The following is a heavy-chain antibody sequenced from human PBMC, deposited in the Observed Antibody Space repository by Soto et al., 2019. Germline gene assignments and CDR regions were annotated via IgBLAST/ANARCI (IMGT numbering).Heavy chain of an antibody. CDR1: GGSIGSYY. V-gene: IGHV4-4*07. Sequence: PSETLSLTCTVYGGSIGSYYWSWIRQPAGKGLEWIGRIYASGSTYYNPSLNSRVTMSVDTSKNQFSLKLSSVTAADTAVYYCARDRAVTGNDTWFDSWGQGALVTVSS. CDR3: ARDRAVTGNDTWFDS. CDR2: IYASGST. D-gene: IGHD1-20*01. J-gene: IGHJ5*01.